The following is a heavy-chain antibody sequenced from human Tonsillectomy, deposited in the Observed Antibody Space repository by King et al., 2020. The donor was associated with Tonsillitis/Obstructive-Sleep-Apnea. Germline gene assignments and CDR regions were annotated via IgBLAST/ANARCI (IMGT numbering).Heavy chain of an antibody. Sequence: VQLQESGPGLVKPSETLSLTCTVSGGSISTYYWSWIRQPPGKGLEWIGYINNSGSTNYNPSLKSRVTISVDTSKNKFSLKLSSVTAADTAVYFCASNLGIETAGRDYGLDVWGQGTTVTVSS. CDR3: ASNLGIETAGRDYGLDV. D-gene: IGHD6-13*01. CDR1: GGSISTYY. V-gene: IGHV4-59*01. CDR2: INNSGST. J-gene: IGHJ6*02.